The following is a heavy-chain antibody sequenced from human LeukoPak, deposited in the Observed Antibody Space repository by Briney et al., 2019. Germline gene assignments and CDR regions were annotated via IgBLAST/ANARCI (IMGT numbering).Heavy chain of an antibody. Sequence: KRGESLKISCKGSGYSFTSYWIGWVRQMPGKGLEWMGIIYPGDSDTRYSPSFQGQVTISADKSISTAYLQWSSLKASDTAMYYCARCRVVRGVMMNWFDPWGQGTLVTVSS. CDR1: GYSFTSYW. J-gene: IGHJ5*02. CDR3: ARCRVVRGVMMNWFDP. V-gene: IGHV5-51*01. CDR2: IYPGDSDT. D-gene: IGHD3-10*01.